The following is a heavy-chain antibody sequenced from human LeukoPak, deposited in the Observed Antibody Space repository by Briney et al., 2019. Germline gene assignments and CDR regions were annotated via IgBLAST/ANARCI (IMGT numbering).Heavy chain of an antibody. V-gene: IGHV3-23*01. CDR3: AKDSSGYYYGLGKYDKEHCFDY. D-gene: IGHD3-22*01. CDR1: GFTLSSYA. Sequence: TGGSLRLSCAASGFTLSSYAMSWVRQAPGKGLEWVSYISGSGGSTYYVDSVKGRFTISRDNYKNTLYLQMNSLRAEDTAIYYCAKDSSGYYYGLGKYDKEHCFDYWGQGTLVTVSS. J-gene: IGHJ4*02. CDR2: ISGSGGST.